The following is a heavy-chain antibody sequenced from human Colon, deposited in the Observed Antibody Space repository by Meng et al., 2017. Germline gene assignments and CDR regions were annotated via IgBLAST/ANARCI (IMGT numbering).Heavy chain of an antibody. D-gene: IGHD6-19*01. CDR3: AASSGWYRIDS. J-gene: IGHJ4*02. Sequence: QLQAQESGPGLVKPSVTLSLTCGVSGVSVTSGQFWTWVRQPPGKGLEWIGEFHYTGPINYKPSLMSRVTISVDASRNQFSLRLTSVTAADTAVYYCAASSGWYRIDSWGQGTLVTVSS. V-gene: IGHV4-4*02. CDR2: FHYTGPI. CDR1: GVSVTSGQF.